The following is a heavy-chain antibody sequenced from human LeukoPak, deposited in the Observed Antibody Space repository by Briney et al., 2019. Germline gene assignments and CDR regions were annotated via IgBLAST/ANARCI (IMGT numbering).Heavy chain of an antibody. CDR3: DRYGAAGVVVQAAMYAFDI. CDR2: INPSGGST. D-gene: IGHD2-2*01. Sequence: ASVNVSCTASVYTFIIYGISWMRQAPGQGLEWMGIINPSGGSTSYAQKFPGRVTMTRDTSTTTVYVDLRSLSCEDRAVSCCDRYGAAGVVVQAAMYAFDIWGQGTMVTVSS. CDR1: VYTFIIYG. V-gene: IGHV1-46*03. J-gene: IGHJ3*02.